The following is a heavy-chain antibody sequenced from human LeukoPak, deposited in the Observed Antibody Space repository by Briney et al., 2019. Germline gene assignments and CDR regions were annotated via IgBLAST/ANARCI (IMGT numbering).Heavy chain of an antibody. V-gene: IGHV4-4*07. J-gene: IGHJ4*02. Sequence: PSETLSLTCTVSGGSISSYYWSWIRQPAGKGLEWIGRIYTSGSTNYNPSLKSRVTISVDKSKNQFSLKLSSVTAADTAVYYCARYYGSGSTGGHFDYWGQGTLVTVSS. CDR2: IYTSGST. D-gene: IGHD3-10*01. CDR3: ARYYGSGSTGGHFDY. CDR1: GGSISSYY.